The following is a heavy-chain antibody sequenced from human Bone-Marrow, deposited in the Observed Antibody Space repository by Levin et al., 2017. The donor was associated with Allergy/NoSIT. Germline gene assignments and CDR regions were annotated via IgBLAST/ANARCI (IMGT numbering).Heavy chain of an antibody. V-gene: IGHV1-18*01. CDR3: ARVAYYYDSSGYYFDY. J-gene: IGHJ4*02. Sequence: GESLKISCKASGYTFTSYGISWVRQAPGQGLEWMGWISAYNGNTNYAQKLQGRVTMTTDTSTSTAYMELRSLRSDDTAVYYCARVAYYYDSSGYYFDYWGQGTLVTVSS. CDR1: GYTFTSYG. CDR2: ISAYNGNT. D-gene: IGHD3-22*01.